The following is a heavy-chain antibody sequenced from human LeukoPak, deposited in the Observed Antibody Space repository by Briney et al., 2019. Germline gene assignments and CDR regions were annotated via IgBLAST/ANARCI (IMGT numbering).Heavy chain of an antibody. CDR1: GFTFSSYA. D-gene: IGHD1-26*01. CDR2: ISGSGSST. CDR3: ANASSGSYLSGYYYMDV. J-gene: IGHJ6*03. V-gene: IGHV3-23*01. Sequence: GGSLRLSCAASGFTFSSYAMNWVRQAPGKGLEWVSAISGSGSSTNYADSVKGRSTISRDNSKNTLDLQMNSLRAEDTAVYYCANASSGSYLSGYYYMDVWGKGTTVTVSS.